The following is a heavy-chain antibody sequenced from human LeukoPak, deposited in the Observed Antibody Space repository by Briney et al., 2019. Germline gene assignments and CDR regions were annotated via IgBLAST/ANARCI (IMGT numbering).Heavy chain of an antibody. CDR1: GFTLSTNA. Sequence: GGSLRLSCLTSGFTLSTNAMSWVRQAPGKGLEWVSVIYSGGSTYYADSVKGRFTISRDNSKNTLYLQMNSLRAEDTAVYYCASRALAGKFDYWGQGTLVTVSS. CDR2: IYSGGST. CDR3: ASRALAGKFDY. V-gene: IGHV3-53*01. D-gene: IGHD1-1*01. J-gene: IGHJ4*02.